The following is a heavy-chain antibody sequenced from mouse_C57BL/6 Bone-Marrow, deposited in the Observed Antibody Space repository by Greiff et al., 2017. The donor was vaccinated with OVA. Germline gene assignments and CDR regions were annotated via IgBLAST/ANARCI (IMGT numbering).Heavy chain of an antibody. CDR1: GYSFTIYY. Sequence: VQLQQSGPELVKPGASVKISCKASGYSFTIYYIHWVKQRAGQGLEWIGGIYPRSVNTNYNEKFKGKATRTADKSSSTAYMELSSLTSEDSAVYYCARSKSGGLDMDYWGQGTSVTVSS. J-gene: IGHJ4*01. V-gene: IGHV1-66*01. CDR2: IYPRSVNT. D-gene: IGHD2-5*01. CDR3: ARSKSGGLDMDY.